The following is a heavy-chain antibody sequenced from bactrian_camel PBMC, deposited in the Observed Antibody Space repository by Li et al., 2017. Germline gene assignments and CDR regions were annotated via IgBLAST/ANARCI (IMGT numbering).Heavy chain of an antibody. CDR2: IDNEGDT. J-gene: IGHJ4*01. CDR3: CKGTPPDN. V-gene: IGHV3S9*01. CDR1: AVGQSTYS. Sequence: HVQLVESGGGSVQEGGSLRLSCEVSAVGQSTYSMGWFRQAPGKEREGVASIDNEGDTRYGDAVKGRFTISKDIAKNTVYLQMASLKTEDTAMYYCCKGTPPDNWGQGTQVTVS.